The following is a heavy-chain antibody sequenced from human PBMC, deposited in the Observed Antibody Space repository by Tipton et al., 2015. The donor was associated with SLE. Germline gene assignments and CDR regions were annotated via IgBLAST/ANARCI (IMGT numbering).Heavy chain of an antibody. Sequence: TLSLTCTVSGGSISSYYWSWIRQPPGKGLEWIGYIYYSGSTNYNPSLKSRVTISVDTSKNQFSLTLSSVTAADTAVYYCASSSWAGTRFDYWGQGTLVTVSS. V-gene: IGHV4-59*07. CDR3: ASSSWAGTRFDY. CDR1: GGSISSYY. J-gene: IGHJ4*02. D-gene: IGHD7-27*01. CDR2: IYYSGST.